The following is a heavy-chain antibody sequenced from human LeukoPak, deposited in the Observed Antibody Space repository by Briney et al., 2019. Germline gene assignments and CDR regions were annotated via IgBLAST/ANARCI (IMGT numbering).Heavy chain of an antibody. V-gene: IGHV3-7*01. J-gene: IGHJ4*02. D-gene: IGHD3-10*01. CDR2: FKQDVSEK. Sequence: GGSLRLSCAASGFTFSSYWMSWVRQAPGKGLEWVANFKQDVSEKYYVDSVKGRFTTSRDNAKNSLYLQMNSLRAEDTAVYYCARMGSITMVRGVILGSDYWGQGTLVTVSS. CDR1: GFTFSSYW. CDR3: ARMGSITMVRGVILGSDY.